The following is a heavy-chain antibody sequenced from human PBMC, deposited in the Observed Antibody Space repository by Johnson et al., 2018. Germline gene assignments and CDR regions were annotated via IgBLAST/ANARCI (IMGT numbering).Heavy chain of an antibody. CDR3: AKDIEGKWGLRVGTYCQH. Sequence: VQLVESGGGVVQPGRSLRLSCAASGFTFSSYGMHWVRQAPGKGLEWVSGISWNSGSIGYAVSVKGRVTISRDNAKNSLYLQMNSLRAEDTALYYCAKDIEGKWGLRVGTYCQHWGQGTLVTVSS. D-gene: IGHD3-16*01. CDR1: GFTFSSYG. J-gene: IGHJ1*01. V-gene: IGHV3-9*01. CDR2: ISWNSGSI.